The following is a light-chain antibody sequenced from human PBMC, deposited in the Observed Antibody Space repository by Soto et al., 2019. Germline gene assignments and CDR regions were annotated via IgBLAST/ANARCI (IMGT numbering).Light chain of an antibody. CDR3: QQYNTYVT. CDR1: QSINSW. Sequence: DIQMTQSPSTLSASVGDRVTITCRASQSINSWLAWYQQKPGKAPKLLIYKASSLESGVPSRFRGSGSGTEFTLTISSLQSDDFATYYCQQYNTYVTFGGGTKVEIK. J-gene: IGKJ4*01. CDR2: KAS. V-gene: IGKV1-5*03.